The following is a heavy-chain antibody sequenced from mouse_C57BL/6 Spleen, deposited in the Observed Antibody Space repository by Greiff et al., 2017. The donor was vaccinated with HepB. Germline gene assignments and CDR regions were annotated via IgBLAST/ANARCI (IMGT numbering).Heavy chain of an antibody. CDR3: ARDGSSYGAMDY. Sequence: VQLQESGAELVRPGTSVKVSCKASGYSFTDYLIDWVKQRPGQGLEWIGVINPGSGGTNYNEKFKGKATLTADKSSSTAYMQLSSLTSEDSAVYYCARDGSSYGAMDYWGQGTSVTVSS. V-gene: IGHV1-54*01. D-gene: IGHD1-1*01. CDR1: GYSFTDYL. J-gene: IGHJ4*01. CDR2: INPGSGGT.